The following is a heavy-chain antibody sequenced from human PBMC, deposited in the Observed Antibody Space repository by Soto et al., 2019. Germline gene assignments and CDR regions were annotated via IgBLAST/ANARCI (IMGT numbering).Heavy chain of an antibody. Sequence: GGSLRLSCAASGFDFRSYAMSWVRLAPGRGLEWVSTISAGGANTQVAETLRGRFTVVRDNSKDTLHLQMNTLRADDTAIYWCAKERYCSATSCYGGFDFWGQGTVVTVSS. CDR3: AKERYCSATSCYGGFDF. J-gene: IGHJ3*01. CDR1: GFDFRSYA. CDR2: ISAGGANT. V-gene: IGHV3-23*01. D-gene: IGHD2-2*01.